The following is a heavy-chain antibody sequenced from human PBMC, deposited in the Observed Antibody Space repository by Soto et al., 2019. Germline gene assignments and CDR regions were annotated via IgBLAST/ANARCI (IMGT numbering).Heavy chain of an antibody. D-gene: IGHD2-15*01. CDR2: ISAYNGNT. CDR3: VVAAQHYYFDY. V-gene: IGHV1-18*01. J-gene: IGHJ4*02. Sequence: QVQLVQSGAEVKKPGASVKVSCKASGYTFTSYVISWVRQAPGQGLEWMGGISAYNGNTNYAQKLQGRVTMTTDTSTSTDYMELRSLRSDDTAVYYCVVAAQHYYFDYWGQGTLGTVCS. CDR1: GYTFTSYV.